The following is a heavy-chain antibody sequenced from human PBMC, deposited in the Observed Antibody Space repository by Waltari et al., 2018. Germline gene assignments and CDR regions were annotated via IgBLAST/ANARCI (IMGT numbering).Heavy chain of an antibody. D-gene: IGHD3-10*01. J-gene: IGHJ4*02. CDR2: IYWDDDT. CDR1: GFSLTRSGVT. Sequence: QITLKESGPTLVKPTETLTLTYTFSGFSLTRSGVTVSWIRQPPGKALEWLALIYWDDDTRYSPSLKTRLTITKDTSKNKVVLTMANMDPGDTAAYYCAHSRGMTYLDFWGQGILVTVSS. CDR3: AHSRGMTYLDF. V-gene: IGHV2-5*02.